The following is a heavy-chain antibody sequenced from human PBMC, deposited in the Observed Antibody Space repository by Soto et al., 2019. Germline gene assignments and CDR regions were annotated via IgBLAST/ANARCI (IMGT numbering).Heavy chain of an antibody. J-gene: IGHJ4*02. CDR2: VSIGGST. CDR3: GKRRGGGGHFDY. V-gene: IGHV3-23*01. Sequence: DVQLLESGGGLVQPEGSLRLSCAASGFTFSSYAMGWVRQGPGKGLEWVAVVSIGGSTHYADSVRGRFTISRDNSKNTLSLQMNSLTAEDTAVYFCGKRRGGGGHFDYWGQGALVTVSS. D-gene: IGHD2-15*01. CDR1: GFTFSSYA.